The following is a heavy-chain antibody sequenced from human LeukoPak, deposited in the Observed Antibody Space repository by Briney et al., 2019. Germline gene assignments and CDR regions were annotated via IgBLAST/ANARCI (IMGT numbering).Heavy chain of an antibody. CDR1: GFTLSIYW. D-gene: IGHD4-23*01. CDR3: ARTGTAGFLDYGGNSGDWYFDL. V-gene: IGHV3-7*03. Sequence: GGSLRLSCAASGFTLSIYWMSWVRQAPGKGLEWVANIKQDGSESHYVDSVKGRFTISRDNAKNSVSLQMNSLRAEDTAVYYCARTGTAGFLDYGGNSGDWYFDLWGRGTLVTVSS. CDR2: IKQDGSES. J-gene: IGHJ2*01.